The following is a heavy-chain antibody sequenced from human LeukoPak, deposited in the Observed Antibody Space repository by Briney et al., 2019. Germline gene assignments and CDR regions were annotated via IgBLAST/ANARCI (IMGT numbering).Heavy chain of an antibody. V-gene: IGHV3-21*01. Sequence: GGSLRLSCAAPGFTFSSYSMNWVRQAPGKGLEWVSYISSSSSYIYYADSVKGRFTISRDNAKNSLYLQMNSLRAEDTAVYYCARDENTIFGVVYEYNWFDPWGQGTLVTVSS. CDR1: GFTFSSYS. D-gene: IGHD3-3*01. J-gene: IGHJ5*02. CDR2: ISSSSSYI. CDR3: ARDENTIFGVVYEYNWFDP.